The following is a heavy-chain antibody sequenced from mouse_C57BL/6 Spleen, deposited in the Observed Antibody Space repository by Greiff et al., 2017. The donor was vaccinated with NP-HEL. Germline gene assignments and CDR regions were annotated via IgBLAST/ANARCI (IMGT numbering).Heavy chain of an antibody. CDR2: ISYDGSN. J-gene: IGHJ2*01. Sequence: EVKLMESGPGLVKPSQSLSLTCSVTGYSITSGYYWNWIRQFPGNKLEWMGYISYDGSNNYNPSLKNRISITRDTSKNQFFLKLNSVTTEDTATYYCAREYGNYDFDYWGQGTTLTVSS. CDR1: GYSITSGYY. CDR3: AREYGNYDFDY. D-gene: IGHD2-10*02. V-gene: IGHV3-6*01.